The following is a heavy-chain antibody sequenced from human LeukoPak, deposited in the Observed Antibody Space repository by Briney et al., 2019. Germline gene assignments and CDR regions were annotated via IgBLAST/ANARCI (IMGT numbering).Heavy chain of an antibody. CDR3: ARGGGLKGTSGYSPSGYFDY. CDR1: GGTFSSYA. Sequence: SVKVSCKASGGTFSSYAISWVRQAPGQGLEWMGGIIPIFGTANYAQKFQGRVTITADESTSTAYMELSSLRSEDTAVYYCARGGGLKGTSGYSPSGYFDYWAREPWSPSPQ. J-gene: IGHJ4*02. D-gene: IGHD3-22*01. CDR2: IIPIFGTA. V-gene: IGHV1-69*13.